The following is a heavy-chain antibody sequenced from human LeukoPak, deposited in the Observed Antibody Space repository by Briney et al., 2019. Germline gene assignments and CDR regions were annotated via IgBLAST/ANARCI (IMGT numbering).Heavy chain of an antibody. J-gene: IGHJ4*02. CDR3: ARESGNGDYGFVY. CDR1: GFTFSSYW. V-gene: IGHV3-7*01. CDR2: IKQDGSEK. D-gene: IGHD4-17*01. Sequence: GGSLRLSCAASGFTFSSYWMSWVRQAPGKGLEWVANIKQDGSEKYYVDSVKGRFTISRDNARNSLYLQMNSLRAEDTAVYYCARESGNGDYGFVYWGQGTLVTVSS.